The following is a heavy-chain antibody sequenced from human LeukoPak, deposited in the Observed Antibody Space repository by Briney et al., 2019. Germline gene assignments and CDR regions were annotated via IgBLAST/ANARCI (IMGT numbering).Heavy chain of an antibody. J-gene: IGHJ6*02. CDR2: TYYRSKWYN. V-gene: IGHV6-1*01. CDR1: GDSVSSNSAA. Sequence: SQTLSLTCAISGDSVSSNSAAWNWIRQSPSRGHEWLGRTYYRSKWYNDYAVSVKSRITINPDTSKTQFSLQLNSVTPEDTAVYYCAKGSLASPYYYYYYGMDVWGQGTTVTVSS. CDR3: AKGSLASPYYYYYYGMDV.